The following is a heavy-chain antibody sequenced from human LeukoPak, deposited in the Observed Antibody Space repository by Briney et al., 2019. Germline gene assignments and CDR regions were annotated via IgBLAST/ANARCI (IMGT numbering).Heavy chain of an antibody. CDR2: ISSGSST. CDR3: ARRRSKAYEN. D-gene: IGHD3-22*01. J-gene: IGHJ4*02. V-gene: IGHV3-53*01. Sequence: GGSLRLSCAASGFTVSSHYMTWVRQAPGKGLEWVSLISSGSSTYYADSVKGRFTISRDNSKNTLYLQLNSLRADDTAVYYCARRRSKAYENWGQGTLVTGSS. CDR1: GFTVSSHY.